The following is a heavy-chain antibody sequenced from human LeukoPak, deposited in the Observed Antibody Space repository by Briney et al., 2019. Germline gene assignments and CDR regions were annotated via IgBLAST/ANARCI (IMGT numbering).Heavy chain of an antibody. Sequence: GGSLRLSCAASAVTFSTSWLSWFRQAPGKGLEWVANIKQDGSQTHYVDSVKGRFTISRDNAKNSVYLQMNSLRAEDTALYYCARGVRGALGQNAFDIWGQGTMVTVSS. D-gene: IGHD1-26*01. CDR2: IKQDGSQT. J-gene: IGHJ3*02. CDR1: AVTFSTSW. CDR3: ARGVRGALGQNAFDI. V-gene: IGHV3-7*02.